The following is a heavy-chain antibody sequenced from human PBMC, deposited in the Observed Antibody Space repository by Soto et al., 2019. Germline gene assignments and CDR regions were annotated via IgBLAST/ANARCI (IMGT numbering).Heavy chain of an antibody. CDR1: GDSVSSNSAA. CDR2: TYYRSKWHN. CDR3: ARGAKSDYGDYPVDF. Sequence: QVHLQQSGPGLVKPSQTLSLTCAISGDSVSSNSAAWNWIRQFPSRGLAWLGRTYYRSKWHNDYAESVKSRIIITPDTSKNQFSLQLNSVTPEDTAVYYCARGAKSDYGDYPVDFWGQGTLVTVSS. V-gene: IGHV6-1*01. J-gene: IGHJ4*02. D-gene: IGHD4-17*01.